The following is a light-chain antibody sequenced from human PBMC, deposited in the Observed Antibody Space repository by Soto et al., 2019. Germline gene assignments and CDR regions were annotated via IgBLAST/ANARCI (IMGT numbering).Light chain of an antibody. CDR2: VPS. Sequence: EIVLTQSPGPLSLSPGERATLSCRSSQSVSSSFLAWYQQKPGQAPRLLIYVPSSRATGIPDRFSGSGSGTDFTLTISRLEPEDFAVYYCQQYGSSPITFGQGTRLEIK. CDR3: QQYGSSPIT. J-gene: IGKJ5*01. CDR1: QSVSSSF. V-gene: IGKV3-20*01.